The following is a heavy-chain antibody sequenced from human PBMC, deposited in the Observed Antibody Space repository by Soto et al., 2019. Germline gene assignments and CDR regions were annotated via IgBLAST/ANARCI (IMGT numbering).Heavy chain of an antibody. CDR3: ATGFYYGSGSYYVYYYYYMDV. CDR2: FDPEDGET. Sequence: ASVKVSCKVSGYTLTELSMHWVRQAPGKGLEWMGGFDPEDGETIYAQKFQGRVTMTEDTSTDTAYMELSSLRSEDTAVYYCATGFYYGSGSYYVYYYYYMDVWGKGTTVTVSS. V-gene: IGHV1-24*01. D-gene: IGHD3-10*01. J-gene: IGHJ6*03. CDR1: GYTLTELS.